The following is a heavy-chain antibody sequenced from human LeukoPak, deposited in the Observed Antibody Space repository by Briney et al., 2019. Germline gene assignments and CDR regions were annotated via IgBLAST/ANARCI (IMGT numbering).Heavy chain of an antibody. V-gene: IGHV4-39*01. CDR2: IHYSGRT. J-gene: IGHJ4*02. CDR1: GGSISTSSYS. D-gene: IGHD6-6*01. Sequence: SETLSLTCTVSGGSISTSSYSWGWVRQPPGGGLECIRSIHYSGRTYYNPSLKSRVIVSIDTSRNQFSLKLRSVTAADTAVYYCARLVDYWGQGTLVTVSS. CDR3: ARLVDY.